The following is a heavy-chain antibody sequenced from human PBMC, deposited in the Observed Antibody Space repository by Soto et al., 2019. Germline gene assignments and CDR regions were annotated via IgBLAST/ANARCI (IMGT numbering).Heavy chain of an antibody. CDR1: GFSFSNYG. V-gene: IGHV3-23*01. D-gene: IGHD3-10*01. CDR3: AKEASVPSLGEFWYFDL. Sequence: EVHLLESGGGLVQPGGSLRLSCAASGFSFSNYGMTWVRQAPGKGLEWVSSVSADGQTTYYAESGRGRFTISRDSSKGTLYLQMDSLRADDTAVYYCAKEASVPSLGEFWYFDLWGRGTHVTVSS. CDR2: VSADGQTT. J-gene: IGHJ2*01.